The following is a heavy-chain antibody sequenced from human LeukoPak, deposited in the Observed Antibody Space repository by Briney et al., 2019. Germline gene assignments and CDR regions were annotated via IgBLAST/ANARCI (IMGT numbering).Heavy chain of an antibody. CDR3: AKDTYCSSTGCYRGYFDY. CDR2: ISGSGGST. D-gene: IGHD2-2*01. CDR1: GFTFSSYA. Sequence: QPGRSLRLSCAASGFTFSSYAMSWVRQAPGKGLEWVSGISGSGGSTYYADSVKGRFTISRDNSQNTLYLQMNSLRTEDTAVYYCAKDTYCSSTGCYRGYFDYWGQGTLVTVSS. J-gene: IGHJ4*02. V-gene: IGHV3-23*01.